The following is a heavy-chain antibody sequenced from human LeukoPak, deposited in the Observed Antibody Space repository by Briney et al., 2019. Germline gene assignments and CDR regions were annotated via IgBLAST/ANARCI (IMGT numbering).Heavy chain of an antibody. Sequence: GGSLRLSCAASGFTFSSYAMSWVRQAPGKGLEWVSAISGSGGSTYYADSVKGRFTISRDNSKNTLYLQMNSLRAEDTAVYYCARDSIAARLLGYWGQGTLVTVSS. CDR1: GFTFSSYA. D-gene: IGHD6-6*01. CDR2: ISGSGGST. V-gene: IGHV3-23*01. J-gene: IGHJ4*02. CDR3: ARDSIAARLLGY.